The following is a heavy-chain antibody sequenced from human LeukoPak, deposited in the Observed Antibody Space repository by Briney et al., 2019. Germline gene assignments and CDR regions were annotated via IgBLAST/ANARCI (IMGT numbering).Heavy chain of an antibody. D-gene: IGHD6-13*01. V-gene: IGHV3-7*01. J-gene: IGHJ4*02. CDR3: ARDWSFPWQQLGYYFDY. CDR1: GFTFSSYW. Sequence: GGSLRLSCAASGFTFSSYWMSWVRQAPGKGLEWVANIKQDGSEKYYVDSVKGRFTISRDNAKNSLYLQMNSLRAEDTAVYCCARDWSFPWQQLGYYFDYWGQGTLVTVSS. CDR2: IKQDGSEK.